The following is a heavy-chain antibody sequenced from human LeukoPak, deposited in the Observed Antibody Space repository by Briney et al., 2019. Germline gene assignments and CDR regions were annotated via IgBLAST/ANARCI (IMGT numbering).Heavy chain of an antibody. CDR2: ISAYNGNT. D-gene: IGHD6-13*01. J-gene: IGHJ4*02. CDR3: ARDQGYSSSLYYFDY. Sequence: ASVKVSCKASGYTFTSYGISWVRQAPGQGLEWMGWISAYNGNTNDPQKLQGRVTMTTDTATSTSYMELRSLRSDDTAVYYCARDQGYSSSLYYFDYWGQGTLVTVSS. CDR1: GYTFTSYG. V-gene: IGHV1-18*01.